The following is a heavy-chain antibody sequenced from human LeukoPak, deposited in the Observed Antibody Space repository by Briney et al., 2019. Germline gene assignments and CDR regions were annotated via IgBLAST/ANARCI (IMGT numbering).Heavy chain of an antibody. V-gene: IGHV1-18*01. CDR2: ISAYNGNT. Sequence: GASVKASCKASGYTFASYGISWVRQAPGQGLEWMGWISAYNGNTNYAQKLQGRVTMTTDTSTSTAYMELRSLRSDDTAVYYCARDRVYYYDSSGSAPFDYWGQGTLVTVSS. CDR1: GYTFASYG. J-gene: IGHJ4*02. CDR3: ARDRVYYYDSSGSAPFDY. D-gene: IGHD3-22*01.